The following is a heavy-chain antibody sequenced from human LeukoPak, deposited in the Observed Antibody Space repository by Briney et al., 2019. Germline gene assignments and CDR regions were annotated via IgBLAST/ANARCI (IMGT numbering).Heavy chain of an antibody. Sequence: SETLSLTCTVSGDSISSSSSHWGWIRQPPGEGLEWIGSIYYSGSTYYNPSLKSRVTISVDTSKNQFSLKLSSVTAADTAVYYCARQTGSGLFSLPGGQGTLVTVSS. CDR1: GDSISSSSSH. V-gene: IGHV4-39*01. CDR2: IYYSGST. CDR3: ARQTGSGLFSLP. D-gene: IGHD3-10*01. J-gene: IGHJ4*02.